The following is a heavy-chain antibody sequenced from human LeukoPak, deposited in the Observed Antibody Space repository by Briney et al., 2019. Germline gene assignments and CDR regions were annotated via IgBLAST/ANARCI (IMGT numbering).Heavy chain of an antibody. V-gene: IGHV4-30-4*01. CDR1: GGSISSGDYY. CDR2: IYYSGST. Sequence: PRTLSLTCTVSGGSISSGDYYWSWIRQPPGKGLEWIGYIYYSGSTYYNPSLKSRVTISVDTSKNQFSLKLSSVTAADTAVYYCARIENFDWLFDYWGQGTLVTVSS. D-gene: IGHD3-9*01. J-gene: IGHJ4*02. CDR3: ARIENFDWLFDY.